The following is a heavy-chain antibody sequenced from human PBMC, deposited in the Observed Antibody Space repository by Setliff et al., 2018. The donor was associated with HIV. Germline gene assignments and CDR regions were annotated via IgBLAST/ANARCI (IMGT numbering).Heavy chain of an antibody. Sequence: PGESLKISCEASGFTFSTYSMNWVRQAPGKGLEWVSSISTSSSTIYYADSVKGRFTISRDNAKNSLYLQMNSLRDDDTAMYYCARDRVISVRGVLRSTFDPWGRGTRVTVSS. V-gene: IGHV3-48*02. D-gene: IGHD3-10*01. CDR1: GFTFSTYS. CDR2: ISTSSSTI. J-gene: IGHJ5*02. CDR3: ARDRVISVRGVLRSTFDP.